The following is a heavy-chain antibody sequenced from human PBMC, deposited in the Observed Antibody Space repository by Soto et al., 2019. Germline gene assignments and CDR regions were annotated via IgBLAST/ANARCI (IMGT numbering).Heavy chain of an antibody. CDR1: GLIFSDYH. V-gene: IGHV3-72*01. J-gene: IGHJ6*02. CDR3: AMLGGWSGGSSGMDV. Sequence: EVQLVESGGGLVQPGGSLRLSCAASGLIFSDYHMDWVRQAPGKGLEWVGRIRRKANSYTTEYAASVKGRFIMSRDDSKNSLYLQMTSLKSEDTAVYYGAMLGGWSGGSSGMDVWGQGTTVTVSS. D-gene: IGHD6-19*01. CDR2: IRRKANSYTT.